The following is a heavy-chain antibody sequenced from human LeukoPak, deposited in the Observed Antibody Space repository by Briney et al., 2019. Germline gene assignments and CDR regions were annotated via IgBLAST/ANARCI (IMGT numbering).Heavy chain of an antibody. CDR1: GYTFTTYA. Sequence: VASVKVSCKASGYTFTTYALNWVRQAPGQGLEWMGWINTNTGNPTYAQGFTGRFVFSLDTSVSTAYLQISSLKAEDTAMYYCARDHGYFDPLGPDYWGQGTLVTVSS. J-gene: IGHJ4*02. CDR3: ARDHGYFDPLGPDY. V-gene: IGHV7-4-1*02. CDR2: INTNTGNP. D-gene: IGHD3-9*01.